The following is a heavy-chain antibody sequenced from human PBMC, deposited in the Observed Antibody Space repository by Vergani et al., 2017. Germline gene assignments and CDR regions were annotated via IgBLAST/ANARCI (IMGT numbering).Heavy chain of an antibody. D-gene: IGHD4/OR15-4a*01. CDR1: GYSFSSYD. Sequence: QVQLVQSGAEVKKPGASVKVSCRASGYSFSSYDISWVRQATGQGLEWMGWMNPNSGTTGYAQKFQGRVTMTRNTSINTAYMELSRPSFEDAAVYYCARSTDYPDDYVSSDYFRRTLDVWGKGTTVTVS. CDR2: MNPNSGTT. J-gene: IGHJ6*03. CDR3: ARSTDYPDDYVSSDYFRRTLDV. V-gene: IGHV1-8*01.